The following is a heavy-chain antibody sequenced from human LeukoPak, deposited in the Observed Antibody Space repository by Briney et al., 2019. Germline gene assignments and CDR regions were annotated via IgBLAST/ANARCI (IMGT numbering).Heavy chain of an antibody. V-gene: IGHV4-34*01. J-gene: IGHJ6*03. CDR3: ARHAGQQPWNYYYYYMDV. CDR1: GGSFSGYY. CDR2: INHSGST. Sequence: SETLSLTCAVYGGSFSGYYWSWIRQPPGKGLEWIGEINHSGSTNYNPFLKSRVTISVDTSKNQFSLKLSSVTAADTAVYHCARHAGQQPWNYYYYYMDVWGKGTTVTVSS. D-gene: IGHD6-13*01.